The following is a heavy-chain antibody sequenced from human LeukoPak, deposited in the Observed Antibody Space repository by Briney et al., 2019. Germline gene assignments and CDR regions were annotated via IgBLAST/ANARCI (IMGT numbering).Heavy chain of an antibody. Sequence: PGRSLRLSCTASGFTFGDYAMSWVRQAPGKGLEWVGFIRSKAYGGTTEYAASVKGRFTISRDDSKSIAYLQMNSLRAEDTAVYYCARDGLNSSSSEDYYYYYYMDVWGKGTTVTVSS. CDR3: ARDGLNSSSSEDYYYYYYMDV. CDR2: IRSKAYGGTT. V-gene: IGHV3-49*04. J-gene: IGHJ6*03. D-gene: IGHD6-6*01. CDR1: GFTFGDYA.